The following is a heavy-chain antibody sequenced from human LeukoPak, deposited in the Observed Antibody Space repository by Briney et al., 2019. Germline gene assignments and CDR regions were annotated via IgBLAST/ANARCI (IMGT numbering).Heavy chain of an antibody. CDR2: IYTSGSA. D-gene: IGHD2-15*01. J-gene: IGHJ4*02. Sequence: SETLSLTCTVSGGSISSYYWSWIRQPAGKGLEWIGRIYTSGSANYNPSLKSRVTMSVDTSKNQFSLKLSSVTAADTAVYYCARAGYCSGGSCYSFDYWGQGTLVTVSS. CDR1: GGSISSYY. V-gene: IGHV4-4*07. CDR3: ARAGYCSGGSCYSFDY.